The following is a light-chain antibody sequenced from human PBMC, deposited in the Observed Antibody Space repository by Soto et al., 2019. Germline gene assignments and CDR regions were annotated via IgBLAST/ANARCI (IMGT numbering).Light chain of an antibody. CDR1: QSVSSSY. CDR3: QQYGSAPLT. Sequence: EIVLTQSPGTLSLSPGESATLSCRTSQSVSSSYIAWYQQKPGQAPRLLIYGTSRRATGIPDRFSGSGFGTDFSLSISRLEPEDFAVYYCQQYGSAPLTFGGGTRVDIK. J-gene: IGKJ4*01. CDR2: GTS. V-gene: IGKV3-20*01.